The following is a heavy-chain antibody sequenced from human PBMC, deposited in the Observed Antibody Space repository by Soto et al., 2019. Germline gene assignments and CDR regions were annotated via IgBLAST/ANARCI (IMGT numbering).Heavy chain of an antibody. D-gene: IGHD3-16*02. CDR3: AKDRFVITFGGVIVPTYYFDY. J-gene: IGHJ4*02. V-gene: IGHV3-30*18. Sequence: QVQLVESGGGVVQPGRSLRLSCAASGFTFSSYGMHWVRQAPGKGLEWVAVISYDGSNKYYADSVKGRFTISRDNSKNTLYLQMNRLRAEDTAVYYCAKDRFVITFGGVIVPTYYFDYWGQGTLVTVSS. CDR1: GFTFSSYG. CDR2: ISYDGSNK.